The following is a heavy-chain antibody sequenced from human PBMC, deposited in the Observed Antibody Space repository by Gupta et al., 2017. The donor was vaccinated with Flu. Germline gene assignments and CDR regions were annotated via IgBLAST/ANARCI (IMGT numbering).Heavy chain of an antibody. CDR1: GYTFTDAY. D-gene: IGHD2/OR15-2a*01. Sequence: QVQLVQSGAEVKKPGATVRVSCEASGYTFTDAYLHWVRQAPGQGLEWMGWSNPDSGGTFYAQKFQGRVTMTRDTSISTVYMEMNRLRSDDTAVYYCTRAPSIAGWYFDLWGRGTLVTVSS. CDR3: TRAPSIAGWYFDL. J-gene: IGHJ2*01. CDR2: SNPDSGGT. V-gene: IGHV1-2*02.